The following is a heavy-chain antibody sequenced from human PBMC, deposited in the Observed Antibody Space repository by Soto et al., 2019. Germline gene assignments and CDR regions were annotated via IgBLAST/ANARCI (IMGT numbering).Heavy chain of an antibody. J-gene: IGHJ5*02. V-gene: IGHV4-31*03. CDR3: AREIGGGSYSNWFDP. Sequence: PSETLSLTCTVSGGSISSGGYYWSWIRQHPGKGLEWIGYIFYSGTTYYNPSLKSRVTISVDTSKNQFSLKLSSVTAADTAVYYCAREIGGGSYSNWFDPWGQGTLVTVSS. D-gene: IGHD1-26*01. CDR2: IFYSGTT. CDR1: GGSISSGGYY.